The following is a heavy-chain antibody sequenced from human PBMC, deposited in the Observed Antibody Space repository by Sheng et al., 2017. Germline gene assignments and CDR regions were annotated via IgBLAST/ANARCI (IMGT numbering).Heavy chain of an antibody. V-gene: IGHV4-59*01. Sequence: QVQLQESGPGLVEPSETLSLTCTVSGVSIFDYYWSWIRQPPGKGLEWIGNVYKSGSTNYNPSLKSRVTISLDTSENQFSLKLRSVTAADTAVYYCARILGNRFDKWGQGTLATVSS. D-gene: IGHD2-15*01. CDR2: VYKSGST. CDR3: ARILGNRFDK. CDR1: GVSIFDYY. J-gene: IGHJ4*02.